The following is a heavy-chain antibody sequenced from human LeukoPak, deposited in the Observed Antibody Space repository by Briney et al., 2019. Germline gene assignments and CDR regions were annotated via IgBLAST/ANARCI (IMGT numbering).Heavy chain of an antibody. CDR3: ARDLGIAAAGFDY. Sequence: SETLSLTCAVYGGSFSGYYWSWIRQPPGKGLEWIGEINHSGSTNYNPSLKSRVTISVDTSKNQFSLKLRSVTAADTAVYYCARDLGIAAAGFDYWGQGTLVTVSS. J-gene: IGHJ4*02. D-gene: IGHD6-13*01. CDR1: GGSFSGYY. V-gene: IGHV4-34*01. CDR2: INHSGST.